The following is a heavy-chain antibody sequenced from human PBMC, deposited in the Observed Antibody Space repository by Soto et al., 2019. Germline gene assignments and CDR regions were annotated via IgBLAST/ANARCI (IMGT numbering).Heavy chain of an antibody. D-gene: IGHD3-16*01. V-gene: IGHV1-24*01. Sequence: ASVKVSCKVSGYTLTELSMHWVRQAPGKGLEWMGGFDPEDGETIYAQKFQGRVTMTEDTSTDTAYMELSSLRSEDTAVYYCATLPLTSTKPNWFDPWGQGTLVTVS. CDR1: GYTLTELS. J-gene: IGHJ5*02. CDR3: ATLPLTSTKPNWFDP. CDR2: FDPEDGET.